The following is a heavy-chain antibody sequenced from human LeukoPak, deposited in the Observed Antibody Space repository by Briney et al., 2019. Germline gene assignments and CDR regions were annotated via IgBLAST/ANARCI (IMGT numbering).Heavy chain of an antibody. J-gene: IGHJ5*02. CDR1: GYTFTSYY. CDR2: INPSGGST. Sequence: ASVKVSCKASGYTFTSYYMHWVRQAPGQGLEWMGIINPSGGSTSYAQKFQGRVTMTRDMSTSTAYMELRSLRSDDTAVYYCARDINGYYYDSHGYYPTDLWGQGTLVTVSS. CDR3: ARDINGYYYDSHGYYPTDL. D-gene: IGHD3-22*01. V-gene: IGHV1-46*01.